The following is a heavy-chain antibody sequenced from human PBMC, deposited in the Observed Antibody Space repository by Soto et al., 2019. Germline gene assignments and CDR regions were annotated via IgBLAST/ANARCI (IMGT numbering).Heavy chain of an antibody. CDR3: AREGQGNFDI. V-gene: IGHV1-69*06. CDR1: GGTVSSYA. D-gene: IGHD6-13*01. Sequence: SEKVSSHASGGTVSSYAISWVRLAPGQGRGWMGGMIPIFGRGNYEQKFHRSVTVTSDKSTSTDYMELSSLRSEETAVYYCAREGQGNFDIWGQGTMVTVSS. J-gene: IGHJ3*02. CDR2: MIPIFGRG.